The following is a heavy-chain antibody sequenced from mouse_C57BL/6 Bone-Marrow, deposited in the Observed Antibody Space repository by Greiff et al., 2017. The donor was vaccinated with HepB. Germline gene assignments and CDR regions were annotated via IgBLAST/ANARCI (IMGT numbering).Heavy chain of an antibody. J-gene: IGHJ4*01. D-gene: IGHD1-1*01. Sequence: EVKLVESGGGLVQPGGSLKLSCAASGFTFSDYYMYWVRQTPEKRLEWVAYISNGGGSTYYPDTVKGRFTISRDNAKHTLYLQMSRLKSEDTAMYYCARQGYYGSSYCYAMDYWGQGTSVTVSS. CDR3: ARQGYYGSSYCYAMDY. CDR2: ISNGGGST. V-gene: IGHV5-12*01. CDR1: GFTFSDYY.